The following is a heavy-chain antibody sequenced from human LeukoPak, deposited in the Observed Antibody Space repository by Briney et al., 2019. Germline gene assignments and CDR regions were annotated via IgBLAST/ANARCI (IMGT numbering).Heavy chain of an antibody. D-gene: IGHD2-15*01. CDR3: ARDRGYASFDY. V-gene: IGHV3-7*01. CDR1: GFSLSNSW. CDR2: INPDGSEV. J-gene: IGHJ4*02. Sequence: GGSLRLSCAAYGFSLSNSWMTWVRQAPGKDLEWVASINPDGSEVSYVGSVKGRFTISRDNAKNSVYLQMSSLRAEETGVFYCARDRGYASFDYWGQGALVAVSS.